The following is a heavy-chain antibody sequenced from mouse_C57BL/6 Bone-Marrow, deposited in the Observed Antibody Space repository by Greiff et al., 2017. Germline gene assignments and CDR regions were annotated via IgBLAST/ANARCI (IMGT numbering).Heavy chain of an antibody. CDR2: IDPSDSET. J-gene: IGHJ3*01. Sequence: QVQLQQPGAELVRPGSSVKLSCKASGYTFTSYWMHWVKQRPIQGLEWIGNIDPSDSETHYNQKFKDKATLTVDKSSSTAYMQLSSLTSEDSAVYDCARGDYYDYDGVAYWGQGTLVTVSA. CDR1: GYTFTSYW. CDR3: ARGDYYDYDGVAY. V-gene: IGHV1-52*01. D-gene: IGHD2-4*01.